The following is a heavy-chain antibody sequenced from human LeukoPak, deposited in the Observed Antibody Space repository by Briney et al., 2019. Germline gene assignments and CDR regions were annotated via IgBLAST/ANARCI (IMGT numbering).Heavy chain of an antibody. Sequence: GGSLRLSCAASGFTFSRYGMHWVRQAPGKGLEWVAVIWYDGSNKYYADSVKGRFTISRDNSKNTLYLQMNSLRAEDTAVYYCARDGARISGYIDYWGQGTLVTVSS. D-gene: IGHD3-22*01. CDR3: ARDGARISGYIDY. CDR2: IWYDGSNK. J-gene: IGHJ4*02. V-gene: IGHV3-33*01. CDR1: GFTFSRYG.